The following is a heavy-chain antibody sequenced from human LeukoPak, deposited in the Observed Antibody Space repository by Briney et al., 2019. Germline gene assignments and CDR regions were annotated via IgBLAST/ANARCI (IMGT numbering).Heavy chain of an antibody. CDR2: IYHSGST. Sequence: SETLSLTCAVSGYSISSGYYWGWIRQPPGKGLEWIGSIYHSGSTYYNPSLKSRVTISVDTSKNQFSLKLSSVTAADTAVYYCARQRGGTWARGVWFDPWGQGTLVTVSS. D-gene: IGHD4-23*01. V-gene: IGHV4-38-2*01. J-gene: IGHJ5*02. CDR3: ARQRGGTWARGVWFDP. CDR1: GYSISSGYY.